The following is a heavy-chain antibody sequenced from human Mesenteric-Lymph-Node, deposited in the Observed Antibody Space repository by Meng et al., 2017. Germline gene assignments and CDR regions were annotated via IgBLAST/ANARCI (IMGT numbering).Heavy chain of an antibody. CDR2: INPSGGST. CDR3: ASDPAGYSSGWYYFDY. V-gene: IGHV1-46*01. Sequence: ASVKVSCKASGYTFTDYYILWVRQAPGQGLEWMGIINPSGGSTSYAQKFQGRVTMTRDTSTSTVYMELSSLRSEDTAVYYCASDPAGYSSGWYYFDYWGQGTLVTVSS. CDR1: GYTFTDYY. D-gene: IGHD6-19*01. J-gene: IGHJ4*02.